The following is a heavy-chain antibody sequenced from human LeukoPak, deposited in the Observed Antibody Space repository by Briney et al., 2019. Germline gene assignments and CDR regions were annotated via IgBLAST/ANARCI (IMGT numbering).Heavy chain of an antibody. D-gene: IGHD6-13*01. Sequence: PSETLSLTCTVSGVSISSYYWSWIRQPPGKGLEWIGYIYYSGSTNYNPSLKSRVTISVDTSKNQFSLKLSSVTAADTAVYYCARVGAAAGTRNWFDPWGQGTLVTVSS. V-gene: IGHV4-59*01. CDR3: ARVGAAAGTRNWFDP. CDR2: IYYSGST. J-gene: IGHJ5*02. CDR1: GVSISSYY.